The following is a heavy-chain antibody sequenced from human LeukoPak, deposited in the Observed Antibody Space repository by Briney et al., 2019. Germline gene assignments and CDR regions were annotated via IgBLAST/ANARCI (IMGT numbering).Heavy chain of an antibody. CDR1: GYSFTRCY. CDR2: INPSDDTT. J-gene: IGHJ4*02. CDR3: ARDLRHHGGIAVSPFDY. V-gene: IGHV1-46*01. Sequence: GASVKLSCKASGYSFTRCYLHWVRQAPGQGLEWMGIINPSDDTTTHAQKFQGRVTMTSDTSTSTVYMELSSLRSEDTAVYYCARDLRHHGGIAVSPFDYWGQGTLVTVSS. D-gene: IGHD6-19*01.